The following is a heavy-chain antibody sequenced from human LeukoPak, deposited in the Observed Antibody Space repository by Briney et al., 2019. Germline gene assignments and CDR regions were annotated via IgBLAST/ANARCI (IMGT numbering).Heavy chain of an antibody. D-gene: IGHD4-17*01. CDR2: INPNNGDT. Sequence: ASVKVSCKTSGYTFIDSYIHWVRQAPGQGLEWMGWINPNNGDTIYAQKFQDRVKMTRDPSITTAYMELTKLRSDDAAVYYCARPDYDDDDSSGTHDWGQGTLVTVSS. CDR1: GYTFIDSY. J-gene: IGHJ4*02. CDR3: ARPDYDDDDSSGTHD. V-gene: IGHV1-2*02.